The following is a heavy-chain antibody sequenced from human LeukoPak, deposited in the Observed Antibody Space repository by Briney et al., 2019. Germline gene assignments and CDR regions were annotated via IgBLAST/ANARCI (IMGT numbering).Heavy chain of an antibody. CDR1: GGSFSGYY. V-gene: IGHV4-34*01. CDR3: ARDRDGGNSAFDI. J-gene: IGHJ3*02. CDR2: INHSGST. D-gene: IGHD4-23*01. Sequence: PSETLSLTCAVYGGSFSGYYWSWIRQPPGKGLEWIGEINHSGSTNYNPSLKSRVTISVDTSKNQFSLRLSSVTAADTAVYYCARDRDGGNSAFDIWGQETMVTVSS.